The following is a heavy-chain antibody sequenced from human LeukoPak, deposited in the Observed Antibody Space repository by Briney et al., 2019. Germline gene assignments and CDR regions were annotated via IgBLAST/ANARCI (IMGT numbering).Heavy chain of an antibody. D-gene: IGHD6-19*01. CDR2: ISAYNGNT. J-gene: IGHJ4*02. CDR3: ARMGGIAVAESGAYYFDY. Sequence: GASVKVSCKASGYTFTSYGISWVRQAPGQGPEWMGWISAYNGNTNYAQKLQGRVTMTTDTSTSTAYMELRSLRSDDTAVYYCARMGGIAVAESGAYYFDYWGQGTLVTVSS. CDR1: GYTFTSYG. V-gene: IGHV1-18*01.